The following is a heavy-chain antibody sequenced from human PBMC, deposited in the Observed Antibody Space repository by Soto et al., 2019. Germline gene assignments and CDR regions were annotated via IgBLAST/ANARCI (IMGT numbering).Heavy chain of an antibody. D-gene: IGHD3-10*01. CDR3: ARTIRGRGTTTGRLDAFDI. Sequence: SAEVCCKACGYRFNSYDINWLRQATEQGLEWMGWMNPNSGNTGYAQKFQGRVTMTRNTSISTAYMELSSLRSEDTAVYYCARTIRGRGTTTGRLDAFDIWGQGTMVTVSS. V-gene: IGHV1-8*01. CDR2: MNPNSGNT. J-gene: IGHJ3*02. CDR1: GYRFNSYD.